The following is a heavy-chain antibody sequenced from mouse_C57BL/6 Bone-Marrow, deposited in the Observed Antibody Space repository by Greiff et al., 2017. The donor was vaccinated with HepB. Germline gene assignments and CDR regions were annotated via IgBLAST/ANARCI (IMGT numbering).Heavy chain of an antibody. CDR1: GYTFTSYW. CDR3: ARFLLPYYYGSSHWYVDV. J-gene: IGHJ1*03. V-gene: IGHV1-64*01. CDR2: FHPNSGST. D-gene: IGHD1-1*01. Sequence: VQLQQSGAELVKPGASVKLSCKASGYTFTSYWMHWVKQRPGQGLEWIGMFHPNSGSTNYNEKFKSKATLTVDKSSSPAYMQLSSLTSEDSAVYYCARFLLPYYYGSSHWYVDVWGTGTTVTVSS.